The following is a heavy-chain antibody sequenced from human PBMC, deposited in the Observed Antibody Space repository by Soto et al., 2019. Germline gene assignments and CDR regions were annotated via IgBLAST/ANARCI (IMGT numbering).Heavy chain of an antibody. D-gene: IGHD3-22*01. J-gene: IGHJ3*01. CDR1: GLTFSSYG. Sequence: GGSLRLSCAASGLTFSSYGIHWVRQAPGKGLEWVAVISHDGNSHHLADSVRGRFTISRDNSKNTVFLHMTSLRREDSAVYHCVKAQERSAQYFAVVITAFDFWGQGTMVTVSS. CDR2: ISHDGNSH. V-gene: IGHV3-30*18. CDR3: VKAQERSAQYFAVVITAFDF.